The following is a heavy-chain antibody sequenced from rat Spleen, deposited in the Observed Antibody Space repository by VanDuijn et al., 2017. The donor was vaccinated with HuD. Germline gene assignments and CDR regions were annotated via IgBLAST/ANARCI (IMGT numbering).Heavy chain of an antibody. CDR1: GFTFSNYD. J-gene: IGHJ3*01. Sequence: EVQLVESGGGLVQPGRSMKLSCAASGFTFSNYDMAWVRQAPTKGLEWVASISFDGSSTYYRDSVKGRYTFSRDNEKSTLYLQMDRLRSEDTATYYCTTENYWFAYWGQGTLVTVSS. V-gene: IGHV5-20*01. CDR2: ISFDGSST. CDR3: TTENYWFAY. D-gene: IGHD1-10*01.